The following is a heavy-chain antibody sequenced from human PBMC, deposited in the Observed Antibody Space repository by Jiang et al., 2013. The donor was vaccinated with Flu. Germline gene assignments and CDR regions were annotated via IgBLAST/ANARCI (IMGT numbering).Heavy chain of an antibody. CDR2: IFPADSDI. D-gene: IGHD2-15*01. V-gene: IGHV5-51*03. Sequence: QLVESGAELKKPGESLKISCEASGYRFTTDWIAWVRQMPGEGLEWMGIIFPADSDIRYNPSFQGQVTISADRSINTAYLQWSGLKASDTAVYYCARRSSDYGMDVWGQGTRVTVSS. CDR1: GYRFTTDW. CDR3: ARRSSDYGMDV. J-gene: IGHJ6*02.